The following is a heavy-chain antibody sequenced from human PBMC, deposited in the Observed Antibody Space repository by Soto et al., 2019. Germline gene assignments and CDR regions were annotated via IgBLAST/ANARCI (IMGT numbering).Heavy chain of an antibody. D-gene: IGHD5-18*01. V-gene: IGHV3-15*01. CDR1: GFRFSGYG. J-gene: IGHJ4*02. Sequence: VGSLRLSCAASGFRFSGYGMHWVRQAPGKGLEWVGRIKSKTDGGTTDYAAPVKGRFTISRDDSKNTLYLQINSLKTEDTAVYYCTTVDTGMVPYWGQGTLVTVSS. CDR3: TTVDTGMVPY. CDR2: IKSKTDGGTT.